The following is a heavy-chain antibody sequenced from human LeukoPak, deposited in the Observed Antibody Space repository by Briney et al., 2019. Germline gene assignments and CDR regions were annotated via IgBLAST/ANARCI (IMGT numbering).Heavy chain of an antibody. D-gene: IGHD6-13*01. CDR2: ISGSGAGT. J-gene: IGHJ4*02. Sequence: GGSLRLSCAASGFTFSTYAMIWVRQAPGKGLEWVSGISGSGAGTYYADSVKGRFTISRVNSKNTLFLQMNSLRAEDTAVYYCAKDGKKYGSTRDFDYWGQGTLVTVSS. CDR1: GFTFSTYA. CDR3: AKDGKKYGSTRDFDY. V-gene: IGHV3-23*01.